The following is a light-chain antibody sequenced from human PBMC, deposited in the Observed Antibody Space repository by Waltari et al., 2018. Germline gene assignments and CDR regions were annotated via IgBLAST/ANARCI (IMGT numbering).Light chain of an antibody. CDR3: QQYHTIPPT. CDR1: QSLLSIANYRHY. Sequence: DIVMTQSPDSLAVSLGEGATIKCRSNQSLLSIANYRHYLTWYQQKPRQAPRLLITWASTRESGVPDQFIGSGSGTDFILTISSLQPEGVALYFCQQYHTIPPTFGGGTKVEIK. CDR2: WAS. J-gene: IGKJ4*01. V-gene: IGKV4-1*01.